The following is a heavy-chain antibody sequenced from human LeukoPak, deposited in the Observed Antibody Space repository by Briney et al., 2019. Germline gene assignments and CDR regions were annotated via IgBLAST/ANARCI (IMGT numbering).Heavy chain of an antibody. J-gene: IGHJ3*02. CDR2: INPNSGGT. D-gene: IGHD2-2*01. CDR3: ARGPTPDIVVVPAADAFDI. Sequence: ASVKVSCKASGYTFTSYAMNWVRQAPGQGLEWMGWINPNSGGTNYAQKFQGRVTMTRDTSISTAYMELSRLRSDDTAVYYCARGPTPDIVVVPAADAFDIWGQGTMVTVSP. CDR1: GYTFTSYA. V-gene: IGHV1-2*02.